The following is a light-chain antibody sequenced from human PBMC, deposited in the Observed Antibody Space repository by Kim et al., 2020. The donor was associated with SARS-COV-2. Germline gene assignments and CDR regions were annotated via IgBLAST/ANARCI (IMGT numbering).Light chain of an antibody. CDR1: QSVNSND. CDR2: GAS. Sequence: LSPGERATLACRASQSVNSNDLAWYQKKPGQAPRLLIYGASTRATGIPDRFSGSGSGTDFTLTISRLEPEDFAVYYCQQYGSSKTFGQGTKVDIK. V-gene: IGKV3-20*01. J-gene: IGKJ1*01. CDR3: QQYGSSKT.